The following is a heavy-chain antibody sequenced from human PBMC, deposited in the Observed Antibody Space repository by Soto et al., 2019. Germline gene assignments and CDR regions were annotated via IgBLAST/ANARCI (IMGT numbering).Heavy chain of an antibody. J-gene: IGHJ6*02. CDR2: ISGSGGST. V-gene: IGHV3-23*01. Sequence: GGSLRLSXAASGFTFSSYAMSWVRQAPGKGLEWVSAISGSGGSTYYADSVKGRFTISRDNSKNTLYLQMNSLRAEDTAVYYCAKDSLLSGRYCSSTSCLNYYGMDVWGQGTTVTVSS. CDR3: AKDSLLSGRYCSSTSCLNYYGMDV. CDR1: GFTFSSYA. D-gene: IGHD2-2*01.